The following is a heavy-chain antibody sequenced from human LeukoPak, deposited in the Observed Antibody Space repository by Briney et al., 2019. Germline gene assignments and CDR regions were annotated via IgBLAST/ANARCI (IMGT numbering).Heavy chain of an antibody. Sequence: PGGSLRLSCAASGFTFSSYSMNWVRQAPGKGLEWVSSISSSSSYLYYADALKGRFTISTDNAKNSLYLQMHSLRAEDRAVYYCARAIKVTRTRIDYWGQGTLVTVSS. CDR3: ARAIKVTRTRIDY. D-gene: IGHD2-21*02. J-gene: IGHJ4*02. CDR2: ISSSSSYL. CDR1: GFTFSSYS. V-gene: IGHV3-21*01.